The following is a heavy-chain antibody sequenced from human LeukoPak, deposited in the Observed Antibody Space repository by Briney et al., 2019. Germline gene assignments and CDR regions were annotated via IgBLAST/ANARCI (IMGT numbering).Heavy chain of an antibody. CDR2: ISWDGGST. CDR1: GFTFDDYA. Sequence: GGSLRLSCAASGFTFDDYAMHWVRQAPGKGLEWVSLISWDGGSTYYADSVKGRFTISRDNSKNSLYLQMNSLRAEDTALYYCAKDMAKVKWLPGDGNMDVWGKGTTVTVSS. CDR3: AKDMAKVKWLPGDGNMDV. V-gene: IGHV3-43D*03. D-gene: IGHD3-22*01. J-gene: IGHJ6*03.